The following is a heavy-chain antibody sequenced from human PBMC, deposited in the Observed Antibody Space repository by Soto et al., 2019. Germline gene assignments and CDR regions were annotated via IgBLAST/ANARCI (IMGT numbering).Heavy chain of an antibody. V-gene: IGHV1-58*01. D-gene: IGHD4-17*01. CDR3: AADYGDYVRDY. Sequence: ASVKVSCKASGFTFTSSAVRWVRQARGQRLEWIGWIVVGSGNTNYAQKFQERVTITRDMSTSTAYMELSSLRSEDTAVYYCAADYGDYVRDYWGQGTLVTVSS. J-gene: IGHJ4*02. CDR2: IVVGSGNT. CDR1: GFTFTSSA.